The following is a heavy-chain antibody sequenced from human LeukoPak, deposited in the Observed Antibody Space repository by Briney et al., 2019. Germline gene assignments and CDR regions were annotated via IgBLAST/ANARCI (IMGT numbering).Heavy chain of an antibody. Sequence: GGSLRLSCAASGFTFSSYSMNWVRQAPGKGLEWVSSISSSSSYIYYADSVEGRFTISRDNAKNSLYLQMNSLRAEDTAVYYCARDGGVGATSYYYYYGMDVWGQGTTVTVSS. CDR3: ARDGGVGATSYYYYYGMDV. V-gene: IGHV3-21*01. D-gene: IGHD1-26*01. CDR1: GFTFSSYS. J-gene: IGHJ6*02. CDR2: ISSSSSYI.